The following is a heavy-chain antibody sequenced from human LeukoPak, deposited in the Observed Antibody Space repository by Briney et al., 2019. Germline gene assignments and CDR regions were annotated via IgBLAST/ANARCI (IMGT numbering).Heavy chain of an antibody. CDR3: ARGIAAAGPNDFFDY. D-gene: IGHD6-13*01. CDR2: IIPIFGTA. CDR1: GYTFTSYY. Sequence: GASVKVSCKASGYTFTSYYMHWVRQAPGQGLEWMGGIIPIFGTANYAQKFQGRVTITADKSTSTAYMELSSLRSEDTAVYYCARGIAAAGPNDFFDYWGQGTLVTVSS. V-gene: IGHV1-69*06. J-gene: IGHJ4*02.